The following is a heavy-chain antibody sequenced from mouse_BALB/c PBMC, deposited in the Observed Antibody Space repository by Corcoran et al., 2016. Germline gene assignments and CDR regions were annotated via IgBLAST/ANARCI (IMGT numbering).Heavy chain of an antibody. J-gene: IGHJ3*01. Sequence: DVQLQESGPGLVKPSQSLSLTCSVTGYSITSGYYWNWIRQFPGNKLEWMGYISYDGSNNYNPSLKNRISITRDTSKNQFFLKLNSVTTEDTATYYCARAGDGYYWFAYWGQVTLVTVSA. CDR3: ARAGDGYYWFAY. D-gene: IGHD2-3*01. V-gene: IGHV3-6*02. CDR2: ISYDGSN. CDR1: GYSITSGYY.